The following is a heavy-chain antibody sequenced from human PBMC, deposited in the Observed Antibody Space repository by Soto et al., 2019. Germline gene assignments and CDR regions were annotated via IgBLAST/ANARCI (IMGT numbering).Heavy chain of an antibody. CDR2: INPANDNT. CDR1: GYRFSSYA. D-gene: IGHD2-15*01. V-gene: IGHV1-3*01. J-gene: IGHJ4*02. Sequence: ASVKVSCKASGYRFSSYAIQWVRQAPGQRLEWMGWINPANDNTAYSQKLQGRVTITRDTSASTAYMELSSLRSEDTAVYYCARDLGGWPDYWGQGTLVTVSS. CDR3: ARDLGGWPDY.